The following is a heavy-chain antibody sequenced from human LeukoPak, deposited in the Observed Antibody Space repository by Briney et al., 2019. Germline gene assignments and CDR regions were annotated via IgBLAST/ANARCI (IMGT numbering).Heavy chain of an antibody. CDR1: GFTFSSYA. Sequence: GGSLRLSCAASGFTFSSYAMTWVRQAPGKGLEWVSTISNGGGSTYYADSVKGRFTISRDNSKNTVYLQMSSLRAEDTAVCYCAKDRWGSGGSGGGDYWGQGTLVTVSS. J-gene: IGHJ4*02. CDR3: AKDRWGSGGSGGGDY. CDR2: ISNGGGST. V-gene: IGHV3-23*01. D-gene: IGHD2-15*01.